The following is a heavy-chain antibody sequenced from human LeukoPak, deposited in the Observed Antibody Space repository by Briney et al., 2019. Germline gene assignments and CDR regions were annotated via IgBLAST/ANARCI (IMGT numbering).Heavy chain of an antibody. CDR1: GFTFSSSA. Sequence: PGGSLRLSCAASGFTFSSSAMNWVRQAPGKGLEWVSTISGTGDRTYYADSVKGRFTISRDNSKNTLFLQMSSLRAEDTAIYYCAKAYYGSGSYGWFDYWGQGTLVTVSS. CDR3: AKAYYGSGSYGWFDY. D-gene: IGHD3-10*01. V-gene: IGHV3-23*01. CDR2: ISGTGDRT. J-gene: IGHJ4*02.